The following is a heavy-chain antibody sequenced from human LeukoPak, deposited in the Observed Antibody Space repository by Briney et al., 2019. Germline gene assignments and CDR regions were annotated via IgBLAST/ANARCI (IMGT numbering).Heavy chain of an antibody. CDR2: ISGGST. CDR3: AKDPVGNFDY. J-gene: IGHJ4*02. Sequence: GGSLRLSCAASGFTVSSNEMSWVRQAPGKGLEWVSSISGGSTYYADSRKGRFTISRDNSKNTLYLQMNSLRAEDTAVYYCAKDPVGNFDYWGQGTLVTVSS. CDR1: GFTVSSNE. D-gene: IGHD4-23*01. V-gene: IGHV3-38-3*01.